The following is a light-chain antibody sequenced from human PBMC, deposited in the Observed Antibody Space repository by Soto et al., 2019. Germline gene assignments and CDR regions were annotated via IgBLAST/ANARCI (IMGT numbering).Light chain of an antibody. CDR3: CSYADTTTWV. Sequence: VLTQPASVSGSPGQSITISCTGTSSDVGSHNFVSWYQQRPGKAPKLMIFEVTKRPSGVSDRFSASKSGNTASLTISGVRAEDEADYYCCSYADTTTWVFGGGTKVTVL. CDR2: EVT. CDR1: SSDVGSHNF. V-gene: IGLV2-23*02. J-gene: IGLJ3*02.